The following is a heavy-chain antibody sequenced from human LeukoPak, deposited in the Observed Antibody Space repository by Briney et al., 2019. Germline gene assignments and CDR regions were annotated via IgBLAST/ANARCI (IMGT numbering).Heavy chain of an antibody. J-gene: IGHJ4*02. CDR1: GFTFSSYA. Sequence: GGSLSLSCAASGFTFSSYAMHWVRQAPGKGLEWVAIIWYDGYNKYYADSVRGRFTISRDNSKNTVYVQMNNLRAEDTAVYYCARDRDRAEFYFDYWGQGTLVTVSS. CDR2: IWYDGYNK. CDR3: ARDRDRAEFYFDY. V-gene: IGHV3-33*08. D-gene: IGHD1-14*01.